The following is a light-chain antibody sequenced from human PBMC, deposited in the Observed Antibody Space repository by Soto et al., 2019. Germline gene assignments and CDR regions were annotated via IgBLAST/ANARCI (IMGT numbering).Light chain of an antibody. CDR2: GAS. CDR1: QSVSSSY. J-gene: IGKJ1*01. Sequence: EIVLTQSPGTLSLSPGERVTLSCRASQSVSSSYIAWYQQKPGQAPRFLIYGASSRATGIPDRFSGRASGTDFTLSISRLEPEDFGVYYCQQYGRSPRTFGQGSKVEIK. V-gene: IGKV3-20*01. CDR3: QQYGRSPRT.